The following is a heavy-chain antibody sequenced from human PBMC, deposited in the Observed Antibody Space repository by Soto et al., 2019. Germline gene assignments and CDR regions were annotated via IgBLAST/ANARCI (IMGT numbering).Heavy chain of an antibody. Sequence: QVQLQESGPGLVKPSQTLSLTCTVSGGSINSGGYCWSWIRQHPGKGLDWIGCISYGGSTSYNPSLKSRFTTYGATSKTQFSLKLTSVTAADTTVYYCSRGILVWGQGALITVSS. J-gene: IGHJ4*02. CDR1: GGSINSGGYC. D-gene: IGHD5-18*01. V-gene: IGHV4-31*03. CDR2: ISYGGST. CDR3: SRGILV.